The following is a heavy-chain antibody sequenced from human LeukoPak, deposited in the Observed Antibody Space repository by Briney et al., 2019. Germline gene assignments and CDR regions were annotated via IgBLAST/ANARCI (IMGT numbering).Heavy chain of an antibody. CDR1: GGSFSGYY. Sequence: SETLSLTCAVYGGSFSGYYWSWIRQPPGKGLEWIGEINHSGSTNYNPSLKSRVTISVDTSKNQFSLKLSSVTAADTVVYYCARLTYYYGSGSPPFDYWGQGTLVTVSS. V-gene: IGHV4-34*01. CDR3: ARLTYYYGSGSPPFDY. CDR2: INHSGST. J-gene: IGHJ4*02. D-gene: IGHD3-10*01.